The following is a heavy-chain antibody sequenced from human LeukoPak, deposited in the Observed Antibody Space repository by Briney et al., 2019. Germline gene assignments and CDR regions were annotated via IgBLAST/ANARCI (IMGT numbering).Heavy chain of an antibody. CDR2: ISSSGSTT. CDR3: ANLVGATPY. CDR1: GFTFSSHD. V-gene: IGHV3-48*03. Sequence: PGGSLRLSCAASGFTFSSHDVDWVRQAPGKGLEWVSYISSSGSTTHYSDSVKGRFTISRDNAKNSLYLQMNSLRADDTAVYYCANLVGATPYWGQGTLVTVSS. J-gene: IGHJ4*02. D-gene: IGHD1-26*01.